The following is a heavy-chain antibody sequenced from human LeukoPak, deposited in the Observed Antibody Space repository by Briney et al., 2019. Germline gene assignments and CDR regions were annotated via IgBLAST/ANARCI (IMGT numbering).Heavy chain of an antibody. Sequence: SETLSLTCTVSGGSISSYYWSWLRQPPGKGLEWIGYIYYPGSTNFNPSLTSRVTMSLDPSKNQFSLKLNSVTAADTAVYYCATGRAAAGSHGYWGQGTLVTVSS. D-gene: IGHD6-25*01. CDR2: IYYPGST. J-gene: IGHJ4*02. CDR1: GGSISSYY. V-gene: IGHV4-59*01. CDR3: ATGRAAAGSHGY.